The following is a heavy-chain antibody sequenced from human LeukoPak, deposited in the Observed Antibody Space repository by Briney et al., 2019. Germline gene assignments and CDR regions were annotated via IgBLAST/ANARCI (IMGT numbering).Heavy chain of an antibody. V-gene: IGHV4-61*01. CDR2: IYYSGST. J-gene: IGHJ4*02. CDR1: GGSISSSSYY. Sequence: SETLSVTCTVSGGSISSSSYYWSWIRQPPGKGLEWIGYIYYSGSTNYNPSLKSRVTISVDTSKNQFSLKLSSVTAADTAVYYCARVAYSSSWYLDYWGQGTLVTVSS. D-gene: IGHD6-13*01. CDR3: ARVAYSSSWYLDY.